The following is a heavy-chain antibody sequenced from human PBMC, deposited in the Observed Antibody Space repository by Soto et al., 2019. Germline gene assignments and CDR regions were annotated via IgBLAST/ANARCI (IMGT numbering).Heavy chain of an antibody. J-gene: IGHJ4*02. D-gene: IGHD5-18*01. CDR2: IRSKANSYAT. CDR3: AAGYSYGSPRAFVDY. Sequence: EVELLESGGGLVQPGGSLKLSCAASGFTFSGSAMHWVRQASGKGLEWVGRIRSKANSYATAYAASVKGRFTISRDDSKNTAYLQMNSLKTEDTAVYYCAAGYSYGSPRAFVDYWGQGTLVTVSS. CDR1: GFTFSGSA. V-gene: IGHV3-73*01.